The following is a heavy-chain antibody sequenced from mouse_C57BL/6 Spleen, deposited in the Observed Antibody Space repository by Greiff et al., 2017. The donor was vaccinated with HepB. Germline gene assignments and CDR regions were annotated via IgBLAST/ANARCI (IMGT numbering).Heavy chain of an antibody. CDR2: IYPGDGDT. Sequence: VKLMESGAELVKPGASVKISCKASGYAFSSYWMNWVKQRPGKGLEWIGQIYPGDGDTNYNGKFKGKATLTADKSSSTAYMQLSSLTSEDSAVYFCARAAQASPFDYWGQGTTLTVSS. J-gene: IGHJ2*01. CDR3: ARAAQASPFDY. D-gene: IGHD3-2*02. V-gene: IGHV1-80*01. CDR1: GYAFSSYW.